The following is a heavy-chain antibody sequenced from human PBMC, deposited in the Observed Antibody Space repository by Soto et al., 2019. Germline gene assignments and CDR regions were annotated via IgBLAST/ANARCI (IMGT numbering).Heavy chain of an antibody. CDR3: ATGGGGGGY. V-gene: IGHV3-53*01. J-gene: IGHJ4*02. D-gene: IGHD3-10*01. CDR1: GFTVSNNY. CDR2: IYSGGYT. Sequence: EVQLVESGGGLIQPGGSLRLSCAVSGFTVSNNYMSWVRQAPGKGLEGVSVIYSGGYTAYGDSVKGRFTISRDNSKNTIHLQMKSRGGGDRAVFSGATGGGGGGYWGQGTLVTVSS.